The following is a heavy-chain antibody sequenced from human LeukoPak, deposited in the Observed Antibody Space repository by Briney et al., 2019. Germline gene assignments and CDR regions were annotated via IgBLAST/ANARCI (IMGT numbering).Heavy chain of an antibody. CDR2: INPSGGST. J-gene: IGHJ4*02. Sequence: ASVTVSCKASGYTFTSYYMHWVRQAPGQGLEWMGIINPSGGSTSYAQKFQGRVTMTRDTSTSTVYMELSSLRSEDTAVYYCARGAVVVVAATRGYYFDYWGQGTLVTVSS. D-gene: IGHD2-15*01. CDR3: ARGAVVVVAATRGYYFDY. V-gene: IGHV1-46*01. CDR1: GYTFTSYY.